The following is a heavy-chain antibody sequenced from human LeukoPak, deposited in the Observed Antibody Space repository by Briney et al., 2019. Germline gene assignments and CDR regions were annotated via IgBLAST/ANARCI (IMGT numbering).Heavy chain of an antibody. J-gene: IGHJ4*02. Sequence: SETLSLTCTVSGGSISSSSYYWGWIRQPPGKGLEWIGSIYYSGSIYYNPSLKSRVTISVDTSKNQFSLKLSSVTAADTAVYYCARQLAEYSYYFDYWGQGTLVTVSS. CDR1: GGSISSSSYY. D-gene: IGHD6-6*01. CDR2: IYYSGSI. CDR3: ARQLAEYSYYFDY. V-gene: IGHV4-39*01.